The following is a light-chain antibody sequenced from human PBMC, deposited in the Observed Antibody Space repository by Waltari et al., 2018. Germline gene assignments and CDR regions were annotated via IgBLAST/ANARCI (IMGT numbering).Light chain of an antibody. CDR3: AAWDDSLNGWV. CDR1: SSNIGRTT. J-gene: IGLJ3*02. Sequence: QSVLTQPPSASGTPGQRVTISCSGSSSNIGRTTVNWYQLLPGTAPKLLIYSDNQRPSGVPYLFSCSKSGTSASLAISGLKSEDEADFYCAAWDDSLNGWVFGGGTKLTVL. CDR2: SDN. V-gene: IGLV1-44*01.